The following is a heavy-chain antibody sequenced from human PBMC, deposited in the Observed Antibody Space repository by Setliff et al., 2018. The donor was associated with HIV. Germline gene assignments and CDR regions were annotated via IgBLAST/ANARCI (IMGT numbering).Heavy chain of an antibody. Sequence: PGESLKISCKGFGYSFTNSWIGWVRQMPGKGLEWMGIIYPGDSDAKYNPSFQGQVTISADKSISTAYLQWSNLKASDTAMYYCARGATGNLEALDIWGQGTMVTVSS. CDR3: ARGATGNLEALDI. J-gene: IGHJ3*02. CDR1: GYSFTNSW. CDR2: IYPGDSDA. V-gene: IGHV5-51*01. D-gene: IGHD6-13*01.